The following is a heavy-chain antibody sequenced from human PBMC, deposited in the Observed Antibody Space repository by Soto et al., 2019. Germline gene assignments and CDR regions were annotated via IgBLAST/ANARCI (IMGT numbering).Heavy chain of an antibody. CDR3: PSPKDSAFDY. CDR2: IFASSSTI. V-gene: IGHV3-48*04. D-gene: IGHD2-21*01. Sequence: GGSPRLSCVASGFTFSSYSMVWVRQAPGKGLEGVSYIFASSSTIYYTDSVKGRFTVSRDNAENSLFLQMNSLRAEDTAVYYSPSPKDSAFDYWGQGTLVTVSS. J-gene: IGHJ4*02. CDR1: GFTFSSYS.